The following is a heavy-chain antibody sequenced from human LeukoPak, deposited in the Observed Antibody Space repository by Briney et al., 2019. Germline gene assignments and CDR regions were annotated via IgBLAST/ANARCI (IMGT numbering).Heavy chain of an antibody. CDR1: GGSFSGYY. D-gene: IGHD6-13*01. J-gene: IGHJ6*02. CDR3: ARCRQLEPSPYYYYYYGMDV. Sequence: PSETLSLTCAVYGGSFSGYYWSWIRQPPGKGLEWIGEINHSGSTNYNPSLKSRVTISVDTSKNQFSLKLSSVTAADTAVYYCARCRQLEPSPYYYYYYGMDVWGQGTTVTVSS. CDR2: INHSGST. V-gene: IGHV4-34*01.